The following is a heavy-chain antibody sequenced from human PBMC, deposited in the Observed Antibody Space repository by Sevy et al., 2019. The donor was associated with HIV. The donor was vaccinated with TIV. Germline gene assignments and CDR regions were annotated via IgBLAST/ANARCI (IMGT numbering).Heavy chain of an antibody. D-gene: IGHD2-21*02. Sequence: ASVKVSCKASGYTFTGYYLHWVRQAPGQGLEWMGWINPNSGGTNYAPKFQGRVTMTRDTSISPASMELSRLRSDDTAVYYCTRSAAEAKNFYCGGDCYSDYWGQGTLVTVSS. V-gene: IGHV1-2*02. CDR3: TRSAAEAKNFYCGGDCYSDY. J-gene: IGHJ4*02. CDR1: GYTFTGYY. CDR2: INPNSGGT.